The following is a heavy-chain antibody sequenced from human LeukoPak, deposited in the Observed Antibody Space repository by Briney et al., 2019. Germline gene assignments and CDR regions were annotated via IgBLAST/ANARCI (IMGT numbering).Heavy chain of an antibody. CDR1: GGSISSYY. V-gene: IGHV4-59*01. J-gene: IGHJ6*03. CDR2: IYYSGSS. Sequence: SETLSLTCTVSGGSISSYYWSWIRQPPGKGLEWIGYIYYSGSSNYNPSLKSRVTISVDTSKNQFSLKLSSVTAADTAVYYCARSVEGYCSGGSCYSYYYMDVWGKGTTVTVSS. D-gene: IGHD2-15*01. CDR3: ARSVEGYCSGGSCYSYYYMDV.